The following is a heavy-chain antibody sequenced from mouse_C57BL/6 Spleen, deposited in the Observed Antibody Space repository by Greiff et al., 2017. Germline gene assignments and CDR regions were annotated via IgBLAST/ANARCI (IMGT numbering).Heavy chain of an antibody. CDR1: GFSFNTYA. V-gene: IGHV10-1*01. J-gene: IGHJ4*01. CDR2: IRSKSNNYAT. D-gene: IGHD2-4*01. CDR3: VSSYYDYDGYYAMDY. Sequence: EVKLVESGGGLVQPKGSLKLSCAASGFSFNTYAMNWVRPAPGKGLEWVARIRSKSNNYATYYADSVKDRFTISRDDSESMLYLQMNNLKTEDTAMYYCVSSYYDYDGYYAMDYWGQGTSVTVSS.